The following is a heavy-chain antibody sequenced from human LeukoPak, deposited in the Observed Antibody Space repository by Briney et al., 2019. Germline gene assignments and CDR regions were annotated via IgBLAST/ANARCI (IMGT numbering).Heavy chain of an antibody. CDR2: VSPGDSDT. Sequence: GESLKISCKGSGYSFTTYRIGWVRQMPGKGLEWMGVVSPGDSDTRYSPSFQGQVTISADKSISTAYLQWSSLKASDTAMYYCARHLDDSSGYYYRTMYYFDYWGQGTLVTVSS. CDR3: ARHLDDSSGYYYRTMYYFDY. V-gene: IGHV5-51*01. D-gene: IGHD3-22*01. J-gene: IGHJ4*02. CDR1: GYSFTTYR.